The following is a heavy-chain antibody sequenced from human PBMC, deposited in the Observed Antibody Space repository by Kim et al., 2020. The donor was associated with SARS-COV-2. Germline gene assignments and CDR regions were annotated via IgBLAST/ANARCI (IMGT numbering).Heavy chain of an antibody. D-gene: IGHD2-8*01. CDR1: GDSISSSSVA. CDR2: ASYRSNWDY. J-gene: IGHJ4*02. Sequence: SQTLSLTCAISGDSISSSSVAWYWIRQSPSRGLEWLGRASYRSNWDYDYAVSVKSRINVNPDTSQNHFSLQLNSVTPEDMAVYYCARGYKYALDYWGQGTLVTVSS. V-gene: IGHV6-1*01. CDR3: ARGYKYALDY.